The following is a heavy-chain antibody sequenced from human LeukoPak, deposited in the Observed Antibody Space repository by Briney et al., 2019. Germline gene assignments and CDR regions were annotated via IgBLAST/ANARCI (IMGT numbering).Heavy chain of an antibody. D-gene: IGHD6-19*01. V-gene: IGHV3-30-3*01. CDR3: ARDSIGAVAGTPLGAFDI. CDR2: ISYDGSNK. J-gene: IGHJ3*02. CDR1: GFTFSSYA. Sequence: GGSLRLSCAASGFTFSSYAMHWVRQAPGKGLEWVAVISYDGSNKYYADSVKGRFTISRDNSKSTLYLQMNSLRAEDTAVYYCARDSIGAVAGTPLGAFDIWGQGTMVTVSS.